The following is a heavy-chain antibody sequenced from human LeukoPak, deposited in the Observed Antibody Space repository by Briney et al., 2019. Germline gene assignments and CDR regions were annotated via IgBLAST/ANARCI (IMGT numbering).Heavy chain of an antibody. CDR3: AKDLTTVATPYYYYYMDV. CDR1: GFTFSTNS. J-gene: IGHJ6*03. CDR2: IGISSRHT. D-gene: IGHD4-23*01. V-gene: IGHV3-21*01. Sequence: GGSLRLSCAASGFTFSTNSMNRVRQAPGKGLEWVSSIGISSRHTIYADCVKGRFTISRDNAENSVYLQMTSLRAEDRAVYYCAKDLTTVATPYYYYYMDVWGKGTTVTVSS.